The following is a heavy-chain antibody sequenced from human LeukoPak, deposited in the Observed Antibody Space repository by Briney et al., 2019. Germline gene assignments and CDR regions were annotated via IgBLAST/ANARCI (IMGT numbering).Heavy chain of an antibody. Sequence: ASVKVSCKASGYTFTSYYMHWVRQAPGQGLEWMGIINPSGGSTSYAQEFQGRVTMTMDMSTSTVYMELSSLRSEDTAMYYCARGGRPNAFGIWGQGTMVTVSS. CDR3: ARGGRPNAFGI. CDR1: GYTFTSYY. V-gene: IGHV1-46*01. D-gene: IGHD3-16*01. CDR2: INPSGGST. J-gene: IGHJ3*02.